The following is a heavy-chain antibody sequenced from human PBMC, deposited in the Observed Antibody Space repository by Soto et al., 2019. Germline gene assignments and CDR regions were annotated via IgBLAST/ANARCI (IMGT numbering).Heavy chain of an antibody. Sequence: EVQLVESGGGLVQPGGSLKLSCAVSGFTFSSHAMNWVRQAPGKGLEWVAYIHGTRSIIYYADSVKGRFTISRDNAKNSLYLQMDRLRDEDPALYYCARDARNADYDYWGQGTLVTASS. CDR3: ARDARNADYDY. V-gene: IGHV3-48*02. CDR2: IHGTRSII. J-gene: IGHJ4*02. CDR1: GFTFSSHA. D-gene: IGHD3-16*01.